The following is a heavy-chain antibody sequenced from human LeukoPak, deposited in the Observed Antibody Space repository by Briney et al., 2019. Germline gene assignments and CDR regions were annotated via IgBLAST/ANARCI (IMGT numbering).Heavy chain of an antibody. CDR1: GYTFASYY. V-gene: IGHV1-46*01. Sequence: ASVKVSCKASGYTFASYYLYWVRQAPGQGLEWMGVINPSGGSTTSAQKFQGRVTMTRDTSTSTVYMELRSLRSEDTAVYYCARGPGPADDGGGYCFDYWGQGTLVTVSS. J-gene: IGHJ4*02. D-gene: IGHD3-22*01. CDR3: ARGPGPADDGGGYCFDY. CDR2: INPSGGST.